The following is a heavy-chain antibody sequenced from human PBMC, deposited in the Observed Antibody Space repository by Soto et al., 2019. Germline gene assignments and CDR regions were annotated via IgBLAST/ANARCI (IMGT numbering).Heavy chain of an antibody. J-gene: IGHJ4*02. CDR3: AHSPLTGTKAYFDY. V-gene: IGHV2-5*02. CDR2: IYWDDDR. Sequence: QITLKESTPTLVKPTQTLTLTCTFSGFSLSTSGVGVGWIRQPPGKALEWLALIYWDDDRRYSPSLKSRLTIXKXTXXNQVVLTMTNIDPVDTATYYCAHSPLTGTKAYFDYWGQGPLVTVSS. CDR1: GFSLSTSGVG. D-gene: IGHD3-9*01.